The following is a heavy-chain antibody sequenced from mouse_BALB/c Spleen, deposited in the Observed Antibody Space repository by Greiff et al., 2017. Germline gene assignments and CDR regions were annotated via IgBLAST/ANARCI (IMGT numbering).Heavy chain of an antibody. CDR3: ARGYRYYAMDY. V-gene: IGHV4-2*02. Sequence: EVMLVESGGGLVQPGGSLNLSCAASGFDFSRYWMSWARQAPGKGQEWIGEINPGSSTINYTPSLKDKFIISRDNAKNTLYLQMSKVRSEDTALYYCARGYRYYAMDYWGQGTSVTVSS. J-gene: IGHJ4*01. D-gene: IGHD2-14*01. CDR1: GFDFSRYW. CDR2: INPGSSTI.